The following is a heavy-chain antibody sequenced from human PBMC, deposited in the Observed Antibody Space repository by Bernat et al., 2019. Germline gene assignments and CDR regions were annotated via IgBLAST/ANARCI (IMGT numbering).Heavy chain of an antibody. CDR3: ARDKVGYYDSSGYYYYYYGMDV. J-gene: IGHJ6*02. V-gene: IGHV3-74*01. CDR1: GFTFSGYA. D-gene: IGHD3-22*01. CDR2: INSDGSST. Sequence: EVQMLESGGGLVQPGGSLRLSCAASGFTFSGYAMGWVRQAPGKGLEWVSSINSDGSSTSYADSVKGRFTISRDNAKNTLYLQMNSLRAEDTAVYYCARDKVGYYDSSGYYYYYYGMDVWGQGTTVTVSS.